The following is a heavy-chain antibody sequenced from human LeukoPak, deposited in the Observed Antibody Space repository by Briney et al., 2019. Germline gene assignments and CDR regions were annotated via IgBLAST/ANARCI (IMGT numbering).Heavy chain of an antibody. CDR2: IYYSGST. Sequence: KASETLSLTCTVSGGSISSYYWSWIRQPPGKGLEWIGYIYYSGSTNYNPSLKSRVTISVDTSKNQFSLKLSSVTAADTAVYYCARVGDVSDAFDIWGQGTMVTVSS. V-gene: IGHV4-59*01. CDR3: ARVGDVSDAFDI. D-gene: IGHD3-10*01. CDR1: GGSISSYY. J-gene: IGHJ3*02.